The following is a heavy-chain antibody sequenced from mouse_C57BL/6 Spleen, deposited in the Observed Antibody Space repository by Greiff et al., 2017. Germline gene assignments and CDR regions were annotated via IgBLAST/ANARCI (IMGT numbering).Heavy chain of an antibody. CDR3: TRLDWTFYWYFDV. J-gene: IGHJ1*03. Sequence: VQLQQSGTVLARPGASVKMSCKTSGYTFTSYWMHWVKQRPGQGLEWIGAIYPGNSDTSYNQKFKGKAKLTAVTSASTAYMELSSLTNEDSAVYYCTRLDWTFYWYFDVWGTGTTVTVSS. CDR2: IYPGNSDT. D-gene: IGHD4-1*01. V-gene: IGHV1-5*01. CDR1: GYTFTSYW.